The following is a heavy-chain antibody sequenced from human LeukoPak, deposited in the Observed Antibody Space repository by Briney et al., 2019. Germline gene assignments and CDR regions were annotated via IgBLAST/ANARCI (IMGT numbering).Heavy chain of an antibody. CDR2: IKQDGSEK. CDR3: AKTTGYCSSTSCYDYMDV. D-gene: IGHD2-2*01. Sequence: GGSLRLSCAASGFTFSSYWMSWVRQAPGKGLEWVANIKQDGSEKYYVDSVKGRFTISRDNGKNSLYLQMNSLRAEDTALYYCAKTTGYCSSTSCYDYMDVWGKGTTVTVSS. V-gene: IGHV3-7*03. CDR1: GFTFSSYW. J-gene: IGHJ6*03.